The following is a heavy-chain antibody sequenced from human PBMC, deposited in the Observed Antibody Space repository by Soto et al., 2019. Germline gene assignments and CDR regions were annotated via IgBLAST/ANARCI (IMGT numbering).Heavy chain of an antibody. CDR3: ARSQGSSTSLAIYYYYYYGMDV. V-gene: IGHV1-69*01. Sequence: QVQLVQSGAEVKKPGSSVKVSCKASGGTFSSYAISWVRQAPGQGLEWMGGIIPIPGTANYAQKFQGRVTITADESPSTAYMELSSLRSEDTAVYYRARSQGSSTSLAIYYYYYYGMDVWGQGTTVTVSS. D-gene: IGHD2-2*01. CDR1: GGTFSSYA. J-gene: IGHJ6*02. CDR2: IIPIPGTA.